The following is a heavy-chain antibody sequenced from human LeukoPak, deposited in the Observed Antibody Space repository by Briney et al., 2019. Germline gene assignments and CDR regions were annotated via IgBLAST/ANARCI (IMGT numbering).Heavy chain of an antibody. J-gene: IGHJ4*02. CDR2: IRSKAYGGTT. D-gene: IGHD3-16*01. V-gene: IGHV3-49*03. CDR3: SRVVGDYVWEHYFDY. Sequence: GRSLRLSCTASRFTSGDYTMSWLRQAPGEGPEWVGFIRSKAYGGTTEYAASVKGRFTISRDDSKSIAHLQMNSLKTEDTAVYYCSRVVGDYVWEHYFDYWGQGTLVTVSS. CDR1: RFTSGDYT.